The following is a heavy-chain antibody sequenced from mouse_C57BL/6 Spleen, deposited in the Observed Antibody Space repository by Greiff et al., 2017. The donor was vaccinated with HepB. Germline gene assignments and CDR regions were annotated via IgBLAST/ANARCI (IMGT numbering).Heavy chain of an antibody. CDR2: IDPSDSYT. CDR3: ARPGGEYYFDY. V-gene: IGHV1-69*01. J-gene: IGHJ2*01. CDR1: GYTFTSYW. Sequence: QVQLKQPGAELVMPGASVKLSCKASGYTFTSYWMHWVKQRPGQGLEWIGEIDPSDSYTNYNQKFKGKSTLTVDKSSSTAYMQLSSLTSEDSAVYYCARPGGEYYFDYWGQGTTLTVSS. D-gene: IGHD4-1*01.